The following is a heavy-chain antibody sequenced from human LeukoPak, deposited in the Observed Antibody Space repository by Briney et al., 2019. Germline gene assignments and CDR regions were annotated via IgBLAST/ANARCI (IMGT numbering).Heavy chain of an antibody. V-gene: IGHV4-34*01. CDR2: ISHTGNT. D-gene: IGHD3-22*01. CDR3: ARSLYDEGY. Sequence: SGTLSLTSAVSGGPFISNYWSWIGHPPGRGLEWVGEISHTGNTKYNPSLKSRVAIAVDTSKKQFSLRLTSVTAADTAVYYCARSLYDEGYWGQGTLVTVSS. J-gene: IGHJ4*02. CDR1: GGPFISNY.